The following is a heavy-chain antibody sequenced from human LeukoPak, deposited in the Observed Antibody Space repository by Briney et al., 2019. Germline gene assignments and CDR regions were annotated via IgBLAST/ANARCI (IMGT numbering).Heavy chain of an antibody. CDR3: ATDVPGDP. V-gene: IGHV1-24*01. D-gene: IGHD7-27*01. CDR1: GYTLTELS. J-gene: IGHJ5*02. Sequence: ASVKVSCKVPGYTLTELSMHWVRQAPGKGLEWMGGFDPEDGETIYAQKFQGRVTMNEDTSTDTAYMELSSLRSEDTAVHYCATDVPGDPWGQGTLVTVSS. CDR2: FDPEDGET.